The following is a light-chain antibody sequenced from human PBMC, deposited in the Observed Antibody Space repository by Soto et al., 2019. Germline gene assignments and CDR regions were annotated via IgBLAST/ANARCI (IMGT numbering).Light chain of an antibody. J-gene: IGKJ4*01. CDR1: QSVSSSY. CDR3: QQRSNWTLT. Sequence: EIVLTQSPGTLSLSPGETATLSCRASQSVSSSYLAWYQQKPGQAPRLLIYGASSRATGTPARFSGSGSGTDFTLTISSLEPEDFAVYYCQQRSNWTLTFGGGTKVDIK. CDR2: GAS. V-gene: IGKV3D-20*02.